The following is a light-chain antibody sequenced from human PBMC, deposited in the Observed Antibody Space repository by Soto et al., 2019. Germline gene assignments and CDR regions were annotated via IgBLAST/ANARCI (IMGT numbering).Light chain of an antibody. CDR2: DVS. Sequence: QPVLTQPASVSGSPGQSITISCTVTSSVVGGYIVHSWSRRHPGRAPKLMFYDVSNRPSGVSNRFSGSKSGNTASLTISGLQAEDEAEYYRSSYTRSSTYVFGTGTKVPS. V-gene: IGLV2-14*01. CDR3: SSYTRSSTYV. J-gene: IGLJ1*01. CDR1: SSVVGGYIV.